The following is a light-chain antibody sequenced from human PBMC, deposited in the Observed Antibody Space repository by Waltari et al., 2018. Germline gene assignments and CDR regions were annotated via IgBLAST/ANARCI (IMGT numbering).Light chain of an antibody. CDR3: SSYATSSPYV. CDR1: TSHVGNSYY. CDR2: EVI. V-gene: IGLV2-14*01. Sequence: QSALTQPAPVSGSPGPSITIPCTGTTSHVGNSYYVSWYQQHPGKAPKLMIYEVINRPSGVSNRFSGSKSGNTASLTISGLQTEDEADYYCSSYATSSPYVFGTGTQVTVL. J-gene: IGLJ1*01.